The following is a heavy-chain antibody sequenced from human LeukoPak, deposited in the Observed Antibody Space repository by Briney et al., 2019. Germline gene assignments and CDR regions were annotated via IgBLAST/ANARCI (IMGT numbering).Heavy chain of an antibody. CDR1: GGSFSGYY. D-gene: IGHD2-2*01. V-gene: IGHV4-34*01. J-gene: IGHJ5*02. CDR3: ARRLTQYDCFDP. CDR2: INHSGST. Sequence: SETLSLTCAVYGGSFSGYYWSWIRQPPGKGLEWIGEINHSGSTNYNPSLKSRVTISVDTSKNQFSLKLSSVTAEDTAVYHCARRLTQYDCFDPWGQGILVTVSS.